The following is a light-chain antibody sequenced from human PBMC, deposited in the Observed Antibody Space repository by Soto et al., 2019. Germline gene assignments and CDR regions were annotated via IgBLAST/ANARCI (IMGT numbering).Light chain of an antibody. CDR2: KSS. J-gene: IGKJ1*01. Sequence: DIQMTQSPSTLSASVGDSATITCRASQIIYSWLAWYQQKPGNAPKLLIYKSSTVERGVPSRFSGSGSETEFTLTINSLQPDDFATYYCLQYFDYYRTFGQGTKVEIK. V-gene: IGKV1-5*03. CDR1: QIIYSW. CDR3: LQYFDYYRT.